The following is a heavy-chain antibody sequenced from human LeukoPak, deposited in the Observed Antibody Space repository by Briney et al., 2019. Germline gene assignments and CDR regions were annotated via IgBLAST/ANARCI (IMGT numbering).Heavy chain of an antibody. V-gene: IGHV3-48*04. D-gene: IGHD3-10*01. CDR3: ARDLRYGSGSYYDAFDI. CDR1: GFTFSSYS. Sequence: GGSLRLSCAASGFTFSSYSMNWVRQAPGKGLEWVSYISSSSSTIYYADSVKGRFTISRDNAKNSLYLQMNSLRAEDTAVYYCARDLRYGSGSYYDAFDIWGQGTMVTVSS. J-gene: IGHJ3*02. CDR2: ISSSSSTI.